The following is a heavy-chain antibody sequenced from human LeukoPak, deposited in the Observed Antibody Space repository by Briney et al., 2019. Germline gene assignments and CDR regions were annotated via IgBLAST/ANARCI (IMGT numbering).Heavy chain of an antibody. D-gene: IGHD3-16*01. CDR1: GLSISNDW. Sequence: GGSLRLSCAASGLSISNDWMSWVRQAPGKGLEWVSTVSGSGDSTWYADSVKGRFTISRDNSKSTLYLQMNSLRAEDTAVYYCAKSPYIASHIDFDYWGQGTLVTVSS. V-gene: IGHV3-23*01. J-gene: IGHJ4*02. CDR2: VSGSGDST. CDR3: AKSPYIASHIDFDY.